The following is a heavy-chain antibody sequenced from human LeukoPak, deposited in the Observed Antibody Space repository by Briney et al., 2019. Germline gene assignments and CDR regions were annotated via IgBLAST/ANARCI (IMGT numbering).Heavy chain of an antibody. CDR2: IKSKTDGGTT. CDR1: GFTFSNAW. Sequence: GGSLRPSCAASGFTFSNAWMSWVRQAPGKGLEWVGRIKSKTDGGTTDYAAPVKGRFTISRDDSKNTLYLQMNSLKTEDTAVYYCTTGNYDFWSGFDYWGQGTLVTVSS. V-gene: IGHV3-15*01. CDR3: TTGNYDFWSGFDY. D-gene: IGHD3-3*01. J-gene: IGHJ4*02.